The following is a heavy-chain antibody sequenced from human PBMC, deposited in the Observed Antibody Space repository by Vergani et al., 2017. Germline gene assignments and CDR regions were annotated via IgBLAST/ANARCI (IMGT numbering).Heavy chain of an antibody. D-gene: IGHD6-13*01. CDR1: GFTFSDYY. CDR2: ISSSGSTI. V-gene: IGHV3-11*01. CDR3: ARDGGQQLEYYYYYYGMDV. J-gene: IGHJ6*02. Sequence: QVQLVESGGGLVKPGGSLRLSCAASGFTFSDYYMSWIRQAPGKGLDWVSYISSSGSTIYYADSVKGRFTISRDKAKNSLYLQMNSMRAEATAVYYCARDGGQQLEYYYYYYGMDVWGQGTTVTVSS.